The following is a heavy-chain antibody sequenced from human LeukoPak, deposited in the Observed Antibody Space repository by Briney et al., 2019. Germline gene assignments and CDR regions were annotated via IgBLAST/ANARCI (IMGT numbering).Heavy chain of an antibody. CDR1: GGSFSGYY. Sequence: SETLSLTCAVYGGSFSGYYWSWIRQPPGKGLEWIGEINHSGSTNYNPSLKSRVTISVDTSKNQFSLKLSSVTAADTAVYYCARRGRSDSSGYYRRPEYFQHWGQGTLVTVSS. D-gene: IGHD3-22*01. J-gene: IGHJ1*01. CDR2: INHSGST. CDR3: ARRGRSDSSGYYRRPEYFQH. V-gene: IGHV4-34*01.